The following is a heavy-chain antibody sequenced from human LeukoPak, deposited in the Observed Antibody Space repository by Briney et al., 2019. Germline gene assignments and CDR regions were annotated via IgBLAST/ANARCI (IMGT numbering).Heavy chain of an antibody. J-gene: IGHJ6*03. CDR2: INSDGSST. CDR3: ARDGDSGYYYYYMDV. V-gene: IGHV3-74*01. Sequence: PGGSLRLSCAASGFTFSSYWMHWVRQAPGKGLVWVSRINSDGSSTSYADSVKGRFTISRDNAKNTLYLQMNSLRAEDTAVYYCARDGDSGYYYYYMDVWGKGTTVTVSS. D-gene: IGHD1-26*01. CDR1: GFTFSSYW.